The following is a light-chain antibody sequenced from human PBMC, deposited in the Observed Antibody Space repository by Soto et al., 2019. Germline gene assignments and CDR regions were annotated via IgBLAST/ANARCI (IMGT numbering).Light chain of an antibody. CDR1: QFVSSN. Sequence: EIVMTQSPVTLSVSPGERATLSCRASQFVSSNLAWYQQKPGQAPSLLIYGASTRATGIPARFSGSGSGTEFTLTISNLQSEDFAVYFCQQYHNWPPITFGQGTRLEIK. J-gene: IGKJ5*01. CDR2: GAS. CDR3: QQYHNWPPIT. V-gene: IGKV3D-15*01.